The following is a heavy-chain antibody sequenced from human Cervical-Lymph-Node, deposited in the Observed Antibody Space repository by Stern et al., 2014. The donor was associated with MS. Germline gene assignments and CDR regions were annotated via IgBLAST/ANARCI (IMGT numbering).Heavy chain of an antibody. CDR3: ARAGEAPPDTFEI. V-gene: IGHV1-69*09. J-gene: IGHJ3*02. D-gene: IGHD7-27*01. Sequence: VQLVESGAEVKKPGSSVKVSCKASGDSFSTYVMSWVRQAPGQGLEWMGRIMPILDVAHYAQRFQGRVKITADKSTTTVYMELSSLRSEDTAVYYCARAGEAPPDTFEIWGQGTRVTVSS. CDR2: IMPILDVA. CDR1: GDSFSTYV.